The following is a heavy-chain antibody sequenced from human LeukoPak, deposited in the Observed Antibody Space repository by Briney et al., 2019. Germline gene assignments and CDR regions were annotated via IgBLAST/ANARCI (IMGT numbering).Heavy chain of an antibody. CDR1: GFTVSSNY. Sequence: GGSLRLSCAASGFTVSSNYMSWVRQAPGKGLEWVSVIYSGGSTYYADSVKGRFTISRDNSKNTLYLQMNSLRAEDTAVYYRASSGWHAEYFQHWGQGTLVTVSS. D-gene: IGHD6-19*01. CDR2: IYSGGST. J-gene: IGHJ1*01. CDR3: ASSGWHAEYFQH. V-gene: IGHV3-53*01.